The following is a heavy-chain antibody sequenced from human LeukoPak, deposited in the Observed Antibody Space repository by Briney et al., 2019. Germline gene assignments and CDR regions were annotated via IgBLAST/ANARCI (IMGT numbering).Heavy chain of an antibody. J-gene: IGHJ6*02. CDR1: GGSFSGYY. D-gene: IGHD6-13*01. V-gene: IGHV4-34*01. CDR2: IYYSGST. CDR3: TRHPYSSSWGLYYYGMDV. Sequence: SETLSLTCAVYGGSFSGYYWSWIRQPPGKGLEWIGSIYYSGSTHYNPSLKSRVTISVDTSKNQFSLKLSSVTAADTSVYYCTRHPYSSSWGLYYYGMDVWGQGTTVTVSS.